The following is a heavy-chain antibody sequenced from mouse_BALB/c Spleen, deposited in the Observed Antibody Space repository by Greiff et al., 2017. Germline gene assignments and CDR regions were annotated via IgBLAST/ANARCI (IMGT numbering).Heavy chain of an antibody. CDR2: IYPSDSYT. Sequence: QVQLQQPGAELVRPGASVKLSCKASGYTFTSYWINWVKQRPGQGLEWIGNIYPSDSYTNYNQKFKDKATLTVDKSSSTAYMQLSSPTSEDSAVYYCTRDDYDWWGQGTTLTVSS. J-gene: IGHJ2*01. CDR1: GYTFTSYW. CDR3: TRDDYDW. D-gene: IGHD2-4*01. V-gene: IGHV1-69*02.